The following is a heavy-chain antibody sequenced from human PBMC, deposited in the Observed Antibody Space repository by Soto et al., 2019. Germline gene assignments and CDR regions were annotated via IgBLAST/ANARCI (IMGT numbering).Heavy chain of an antibody. CDR3: ARESSSSYYYYYGMDV. Sequence: QVQLQESGPGLVKPSQTLSLTCTVSGGSISSGGYYWSWIRQHPGKGLEWIGYIYYSGSTYYNPSLKSRVTISVDTSKSQFSLKLSSVTAADTAVYYCARESSSSYYYYYGMDVWGQGTTVTVSS. J-gene: IGHJ6*02. V-gene: IGHV4-31*03. D-gene: IGHD6-6*01. CDR2: IYYSGST. CDR1: GGSISSGGYY.